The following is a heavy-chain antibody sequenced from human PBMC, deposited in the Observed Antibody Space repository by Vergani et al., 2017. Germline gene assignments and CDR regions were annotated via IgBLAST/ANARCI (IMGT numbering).Heavy chain of an antibody. V-gene: IGHV3-21*01. J-gene: IGHJ2*01. Sequence: EVQLVESGGGLVKPGGSLRLSCAASGFTFSSYSMNWVRQAPGKGLEWVSSISSSSSYIYYADSVKGRFTISRDNAKNSLYLQMNILRAEDTAVYYCARDKGWYFDLWGRGTLVTVSS. CDR1: GFTFSSYS. CDR2: ISSSSSYI. CDR3: ARDKGWYFDL.